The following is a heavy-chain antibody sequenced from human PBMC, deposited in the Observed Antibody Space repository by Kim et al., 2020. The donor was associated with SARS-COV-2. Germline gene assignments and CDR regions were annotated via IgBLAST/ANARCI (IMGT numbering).Heavy chain of an antibody. Sequence: GGSLRLSCAASGFTFSSYGMHWVRQAPGKGLEWVAVIWYDGSNKYYADSVKGRFTISRDNSKNTLYLQMNSLRAEDTAVYYCARAGGDIVATVPNYYYYYGMDVWGQGTTVTVSS. D-gene: IGHD5-12*01. CDR3: ARAGGDIVATVPNYYYYYGMDV. CDR1: GFTFSSYG. V-gene: IGHV3-33*08. CDR2: IWYDGSNK. J-gene: IGHJ6*02.